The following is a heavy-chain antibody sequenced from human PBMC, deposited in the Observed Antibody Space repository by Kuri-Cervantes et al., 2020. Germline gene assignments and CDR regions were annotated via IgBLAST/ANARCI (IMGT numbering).Heavy chain of an antibody. CDR2: FDPEDGET. D-gene: IGHD3-3*01. Sequence: ASVKVSCKVSGYTLTELSMHWVRQAPGKGLEWMGGFDPEDGETIYAQKVQGRVTMTEDTSTDTAYMELSSLRSEDTAVYYCARKQSTYYDFWQYYYYYGMDVWGQGTTVTVSS. J-gene: IGHJ6*02. V-gene: IGHV1-24*01. CDR1: GYTLTELS. CDR3: ARKQSTYYDFWQYYYYYGMDV.